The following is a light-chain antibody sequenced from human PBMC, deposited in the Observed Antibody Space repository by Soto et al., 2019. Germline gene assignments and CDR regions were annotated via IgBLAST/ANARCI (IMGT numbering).Light chain of an antibody. CDR2: SND. CDR1: SSNIGRNT. J-gene: IGLJ2*01. CDR3: ATGDDTLDGLI. Sequence: QPVLTQPPSASGTPGQRVTISCSGSSSNIGRNTVNWYQQFPGTAPRLLIKSNDQRPSGVPDRFSGSKSGTSASLAISGLQSEDEADYYCATGDDTLDGLIFGGGTKLTVL. V-gene: IGLV1-44*01.